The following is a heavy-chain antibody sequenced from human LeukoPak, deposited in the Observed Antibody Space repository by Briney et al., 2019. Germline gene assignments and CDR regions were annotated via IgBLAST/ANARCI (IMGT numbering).Heavy chain of an antibody. CDR1: GLTFGNYW. V-gene: IGHV3-74*01. J-gene: IGHJ4*02. D-gene: IGHD1-1*01. Sequence: GGSLRLSCAASGLTFGNYWMHWVRQAPGKGLVGVSRINSDGSITSYADSVKGRFTISRDNAKNTLYLQMNSLRAEDTAVYYCAKTGTHVGVFDYWGQGTLVTVSS. CDR3: AKTGTHVGVFDY. CDR2: INSDGSIT.